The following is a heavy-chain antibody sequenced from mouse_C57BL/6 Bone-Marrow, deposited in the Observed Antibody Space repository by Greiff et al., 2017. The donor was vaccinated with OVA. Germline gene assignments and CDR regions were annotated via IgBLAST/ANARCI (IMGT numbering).Heavy chain of an antibody. Sequence: QVQLKQPGAELVKPGASVKLSCKASGYTFTSYWMHWVKQRPGQGLEWIGMIHPNSGSTNYNEKFKSKATLTVDKSSSTAYMQLSSLTSEDSAVYYCARYSNYPLYAIDYWGQGTSVTVSS. J-gene: IGHJ4*01. D-gene: IGHD2-5*01. CDR3: ARYSNYPLYAIDY. V-gene: IGHV1-64*01. CDR2: IHPNSGST. CDR1: GYTFTSYW.